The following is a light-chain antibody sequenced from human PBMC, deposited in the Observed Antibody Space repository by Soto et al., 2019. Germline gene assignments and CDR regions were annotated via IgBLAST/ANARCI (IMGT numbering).Light chain of an antibody. Sequence: DIQMAQSPCSLSASVGDRVTITCRASQGISNYLAWYQQKPGKVPKLLIYAASTLQSGVPSRFSGSGSGTEFTLTISSLQSEDFAVYYCQQYDNWPPTFGQGTKVDIK. CDR1: QGISNY. CDR3: QQYDNWPPT. V-gene: IGKV1-27*01. J-gene: IGKJ1*01. CDR2: AAS.